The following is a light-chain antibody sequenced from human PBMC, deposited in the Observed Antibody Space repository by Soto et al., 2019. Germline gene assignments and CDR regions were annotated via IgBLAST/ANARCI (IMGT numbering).Light chain of an antibody. J-gene: IGKJ3*01. CDR3: QKYYSAVFT. CDR2: HAS. CDR1: QGIGNY. Sequence: DIQMTQSPSSLSESVGARVTITCRASQGIGNYLAWYQQRPGKVLNLLLYHASTLQSGVPSRFSGSGSGTDFTLTISSLQPEDVATYYSQKYYSAVFTFGPGTKVDI. V-gene: IGKV1-27*01.